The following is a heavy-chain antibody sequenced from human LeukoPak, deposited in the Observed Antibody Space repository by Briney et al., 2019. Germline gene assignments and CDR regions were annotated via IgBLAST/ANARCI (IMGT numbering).Heavy chain of an antibody. J-gene: IGHJ5*02. CDR1: GYTFTSYD. V-gene: IGHV1-8*01. CDR2: MNPNSGNT. CDR3: LVDSSGYQGYWFDP. D-gene: IGHD3-22*01. Sequence: ASVKVSCKASGYTFTSYDINWVRQATGQGLEWMGWMNPNSGNTGYAQKFQGRVTMTRNTSISTAYMELSGLRSEDTAVYYCLVDSSGYQGYWFDPWGQGTLVTVSS.